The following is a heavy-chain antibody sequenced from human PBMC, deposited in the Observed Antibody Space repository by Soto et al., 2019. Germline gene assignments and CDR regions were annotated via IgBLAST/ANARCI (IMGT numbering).Heavy chain of an antibody. Sequence: GGSLRLSCAASGFTFSSYSMNWVRQAPGKGLEWVSYISSSSSTIYYADSVKGRFTISRDNAKNSLYLKMNSLRAEDRVVYYCGRSYDFGSANCFTPWGQGTLFTVP. CDR3: GRSYDFGSANCFTP. J-gene: IGHJ5*02. CDR2: ISSSSSTI. V-gene: IGHV3-48*01. D-gene: IGHD3-3*01. CDR1: GFTFSSYS.